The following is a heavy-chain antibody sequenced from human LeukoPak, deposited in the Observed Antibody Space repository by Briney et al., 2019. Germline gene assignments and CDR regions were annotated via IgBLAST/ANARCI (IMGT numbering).Heavy chain of an antibody. V-gene: IGHV3-23*01. J-gene: IGHJ4*02. Sequence: GGSLRLSCAASGFTFSSYAMSWVRQAPGKGLEWVSAISGSGGSTYYADSVKGRFTISRDNSKNTLYLQMNSLRAEDTAVYYCATSRSYQYYFDYWGQGTLVTVSS. CDR1: GFTFSSYA. D-gene: IGHD1-26*01. CDR2: ISGSGGST. CDR3: ATSRSYQYYFDY.